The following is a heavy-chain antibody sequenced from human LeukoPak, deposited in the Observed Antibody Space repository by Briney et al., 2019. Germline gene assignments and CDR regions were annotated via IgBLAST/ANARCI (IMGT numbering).Heavy chain of an antibody. Sequence: GGSLRLSCAASGFTFSSYSMNWVRQAPGKGLEWVSSISSSSSYIYYADSVKGRFTISRDNAKNSLYLQMNSLRAEDTAVYYCARQTFYYDTSGRQADVFDLWGQGTMVTVSS. CDR2: ISSSSSYI. CDR3: ARQTFYYDTSGRQADVFDL. V-gene: IGHV3-21*06. J-gene: IGHJ3*01. CDR1: GFTFSSYS. D-gene: IGHD3-22*01.